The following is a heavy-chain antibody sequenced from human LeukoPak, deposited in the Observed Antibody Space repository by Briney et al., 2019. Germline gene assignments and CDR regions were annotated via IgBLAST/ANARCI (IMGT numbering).Heavy chain of an antibody. CDR1: GFTFSSYE. Sequence: GGSLRLSCAASGFTFSSYEMNWVRQAPGKGLEWVSYISSSGGTIYYADFVKGRFTISRDNAKNSLYLQMNGLRAEDTAVYYCAELGITMIGGVWGKGTTVTVSS. D-gene: IGHD3-10*02. CDR3: AELGITMIGGV. CDR2: ISSSGGTI. V-gene: IGHV3-48*03. J-gene: IGHJ6*04.